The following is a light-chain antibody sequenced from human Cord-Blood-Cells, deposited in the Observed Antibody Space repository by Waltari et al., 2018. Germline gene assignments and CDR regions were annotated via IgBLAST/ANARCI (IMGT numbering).Light chain of an antibody. Sequence: QSVLTQPPSASGIPGQRVTIPCSGSSSTIGSNYVYWYQQLPGTAPKLLIYRNNQRPSGLPDRFSGSKSGTSASLAISGRRYEDAADYYCAAWDDSLSGRVFGGGTKLTVL. V-gene: IGLV1-47*01. CDR3: AAWDDSLSGRV. CDR2: RNN. J-gene: IGLJ3*02. CDR1: SSTIGSNY.